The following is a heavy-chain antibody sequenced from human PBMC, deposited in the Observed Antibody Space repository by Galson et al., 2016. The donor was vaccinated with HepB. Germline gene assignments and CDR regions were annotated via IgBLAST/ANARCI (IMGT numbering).Heavy chain of an antibody. D-gene: IGHD3-9*01. V-gene: IGHV3-15*01. CDR3: TTRGGDWALGMDV. J-gene: IGHJ6*02. Sequence: SLRLSCAGSGFTFSNAWMSWVRQAPGKGLEWVGRIKSKTDGGTTDYAAPVKGRFTISRDDSKNTLYLQMNSLKTEDTAVYYCTTRGGDWALGMDVWGQGTTVTVSS. CDR2: IKSKTDGGTT. CDR1: GFTFSNAW.